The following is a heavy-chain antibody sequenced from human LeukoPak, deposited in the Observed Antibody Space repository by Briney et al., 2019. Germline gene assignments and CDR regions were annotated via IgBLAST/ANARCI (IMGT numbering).Heavy chain of an antibody. D-gene: IGHD2-2*01. V-gene: IGHV4-34*01. Sequence: SETLSLTCAVYGGSFSGYYWSWIRQPPGKGLEWIREINHSGSTNYNPSLKSRVTISVDTSKNQFSLKLSSVTAADTAVYYCARGVRYQLLSSLYTWFDPWGQGTLVTVSS. CDR2: INHSGST. CDR1: GGSFSGYY. J-gene: IGHJ5*02. CDR3: ARGVRYQLLSSLYTWFDP.